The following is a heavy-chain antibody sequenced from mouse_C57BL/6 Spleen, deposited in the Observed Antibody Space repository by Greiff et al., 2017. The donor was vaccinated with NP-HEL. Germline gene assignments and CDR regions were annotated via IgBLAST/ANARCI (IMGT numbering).Heavy chain of an antibody. CDR2: IYPGDGDT. CDR3: ASPTVVSTSFDY. V-gene: IGHV1-82*01. Sequence: VQLQQSGPELVKPGASVKISCKASGYAFSSSWMNWVKQRPGKGLEWIGRIYPGDGDTNYNGKFKGKATLTADKHSSTAYMQLSSLTSDDSAVYFCASPTVVSTSFDYWGQGTTLTVSS. D-gene: IGHD1-1*01. J-gene: IGHJ2*01. CDR1: GYAFSSSW.